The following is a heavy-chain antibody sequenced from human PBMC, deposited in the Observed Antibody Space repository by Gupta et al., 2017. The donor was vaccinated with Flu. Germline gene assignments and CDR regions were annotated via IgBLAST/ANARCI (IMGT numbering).Heavy chain of an antibody. J-gene: IGHJ5*02. V-gene: IGHV3-33*01. D-gene: IGHD4-23*01. Sequence: QVHLVESGGGVVQPGRFLRLSCAASGFTFSSYGMHWVRQAPGKGLEWVAVIWYDGSNKYYADSVKGRFTISRDNSKNTLYLQMNSLRAEDTAVYYCARGGVGVVREDVMIDPWGQGTLVTVSS. CDR1: GFTFSSYG. CDR2: IWYDGSNK. CDR3: ARGGVGVVREDVMIDP.